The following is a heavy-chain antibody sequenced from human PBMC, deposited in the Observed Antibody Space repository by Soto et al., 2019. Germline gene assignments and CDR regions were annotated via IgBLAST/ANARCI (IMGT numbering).Heavy chain of an antibody. CDR2: INHSGST. J-gene: IGHJ4*02. CDR3: ARGCGTNY. V-gene: IGHV4-34*01. CDR1: GGSCIVYY. Sequence: PETLSLNCAVNGGSCIVYYWSSISQPQGMGVEWIGEINHSGSTNYNPSLKSRVTISVDTSKNQFSLKLSSVTAADSAVYYCARGCGTNYWGQGTLVTVSS. D-gene: IGHD1-26*01.